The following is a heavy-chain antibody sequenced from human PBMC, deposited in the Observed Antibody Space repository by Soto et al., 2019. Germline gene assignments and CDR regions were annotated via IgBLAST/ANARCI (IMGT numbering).Heavy chain of an antibody. Sequence: SVKVSCKASGGTFSSYTISWVRQAPGQGLEWMGRIIPILGIANYAQKFQGRVTITADKSTSTAYMELSSLRSEDTAVYYCARDKGAAAGTDIYGMDVWGQGTTVTVSS. V-gene: IGHV1-69*04. J-gene: IGHJ6*02. D-gene: IGHD6-13*01. CDR1: GGTFSSYT. CDR3: ARDKGAAAGTDIYGMDV. CDR2: IIPILGIA.